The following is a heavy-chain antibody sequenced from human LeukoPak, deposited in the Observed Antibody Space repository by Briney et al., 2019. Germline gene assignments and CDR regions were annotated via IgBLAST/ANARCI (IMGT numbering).Heavy chain of an antibody. CDR2: ISSSGRTI. Sequence: PGGSLRLSCAASGFIFSDYYLIWIRQAPGKGLEWISYISSSGRTIYYADSVKGRFTISRDNAKNSLYLQMNSLRAEDSAVYYCAKDQYYYDSSGYYSIDYWGQGTLVTVSS. CDR1: GFIFSDYY. J-gene: IGHJ4*02. CDR3: AKDQYYYDSSGYYSIDY. V-gene: IGHV3-11*04. D-gene: IGHD3-22*01.